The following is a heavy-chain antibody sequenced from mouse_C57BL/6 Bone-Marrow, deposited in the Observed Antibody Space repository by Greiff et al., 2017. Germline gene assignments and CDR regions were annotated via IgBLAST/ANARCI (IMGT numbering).Heavy chain of an antibody. CDR2: IDPENGDT. J-gene: IGHJ3*01. D-gene: IGHD1-1*01. CDR1: GFNIKDDY. CDR3: TTFYGSSYAEFAY. Sequence: VQLKESGAELVRPGASVKLSCTASGFNIKDDYMHWVKQRPEQGLEWIGWIDPENGDTEYDSKFQGTATITADTSSNIAYLQLSSLTSEDTAVYYCTTFYGSSYAEFAYWGQGTLVTVSA. V-gene: IGHV14-4*01.